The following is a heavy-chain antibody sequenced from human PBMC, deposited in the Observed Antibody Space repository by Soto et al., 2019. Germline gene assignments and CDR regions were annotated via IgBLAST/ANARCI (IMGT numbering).Heavy chain of an antibody. CDR2: IYYSGST. D-gene: IGHD3-22*01. V-gene: IGHV4-59*01. J-gene: IGHJ4*02. CDR1: GGSISSYY. Sequence: PSETLSLTCTVSGGSISSYYCSWIRHTPGKGLEWIWYIYYSGSTNYNPSLKSRVTISVDTSKNQFSLKLSSVIAADTAVYYCAREGGSSGYYFDYWGQGTLVTVSS. CDR3: AREGGSSGYYFDY.